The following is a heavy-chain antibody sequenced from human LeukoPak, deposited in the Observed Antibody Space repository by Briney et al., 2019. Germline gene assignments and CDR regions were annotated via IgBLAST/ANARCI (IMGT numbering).Heavy chain of an antibody. V-gene: IGHV4-34*01. D-gene: IGHD6-19*01. Sequence: PSQTLSLTCAVYGGSFSGYYWSWIRQPPGKGLEWIGEINHSGSTNYNPSLKSRVTISVDKSNNQSSLRLSSVTAADTAVYYCTRRPLSSVWKFFDYWGQGTLVAVSS. CDR2: INHSGST. CDR1: GGSFSGYY. CDR3: TRRPLSSVWKFFDY. J-gene: IGHJ4*02.